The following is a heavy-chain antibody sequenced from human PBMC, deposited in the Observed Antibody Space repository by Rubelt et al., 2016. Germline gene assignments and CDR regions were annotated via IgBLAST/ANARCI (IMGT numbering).Heavy chain of an antibody. CDR3: AREGHSYANVDY. CDR2: IYYSGST. J-gene: IGHJ4*02. Sequence: QVQLQESGPGLVKPSQTLSLTCTVSGASIRDRSGGSYWSWIRQHPEKGLEWIGYIYYSGSTYYNPSLKSRVTISLDTSKNQFSQKLSYVTAAETAVYYGAREGHSYANVDYWGQGTLVTVSS. CDR1: GASIRDRSGGSY. D-gene: IGHD3-16*01. V-gene: IGHV4-31*03.